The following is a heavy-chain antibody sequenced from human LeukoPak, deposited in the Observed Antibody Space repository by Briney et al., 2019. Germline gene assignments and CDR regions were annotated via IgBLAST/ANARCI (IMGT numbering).Heavy chain of an antibody. J-gene: IGHJ3*02. CDR2: IYYSGST. CDR1: GGSISSSSYY. CDR3: ARLTGRYSRAAFDI. V-gene: IGHV4-39*01. D-gene: IGHD7-27*01. Sequence: SETLSLTCTVSGGSISSSSYYWDWIRQPPGKGLEWIGSIYYSGSTYYNPSLKSRVTISVDTSKNQLSLKLSSVTAADTALYYCARLTGRYSRAAFDIWGQGTMVTVSS.